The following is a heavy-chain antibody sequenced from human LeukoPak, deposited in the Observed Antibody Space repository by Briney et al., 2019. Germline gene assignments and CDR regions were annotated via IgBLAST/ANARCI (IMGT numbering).Heavy chain of an antibody. CDR3: ARVAQSGSYFKITSGSFDY. CDR1: GFTFSSYS. D-gene: IGHD1-26*01. J-gene: IGHJ4*02. V-gene: IGHV3-23*01. CDR2: IRGDGATM. Sequence: GGSLRLSCAASGFTFSSYSMNWVRQAPGKGLEWVSTIRGDGATMFYADSVKGRITVSRDNSKNTLYLQMDSLRVDDTAVYYCARVAQSGSYFKITSGSFDYWGQGTLVTVSS.